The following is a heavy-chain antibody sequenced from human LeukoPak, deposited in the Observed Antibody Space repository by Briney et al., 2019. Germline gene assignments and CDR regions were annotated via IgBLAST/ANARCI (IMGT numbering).Heavy chain of an antibody. J-gene: IGHJ4*02. D-gene: IGHD1-26*01. CDR3: ARGIGYYSSDY. Sequence: GASVKVSCKASRGTFSKYAISWVRQAPGQGLEWMGRIIPILNITHYAQKFQGRVTIAADKSTSTAYMELSSLRSEDTAVYYCARGIGYYSSDYWGQGTLVTVSS. CDR1: RGTFSKYA. V-gene: IGHV1-69*04. CDR2: IIPILNIT.